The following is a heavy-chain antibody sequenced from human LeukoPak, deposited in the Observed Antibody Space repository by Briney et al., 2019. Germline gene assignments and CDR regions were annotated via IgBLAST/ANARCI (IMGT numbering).Heavy chain of an antibody. Sequence: GGSLRLSCAASGFTFSDYYMSWIRQAPGKGLECVSYISSSGSTIYYADSVKGRFTISRDNAKNSLYLQMNSLRAEDTAVYYCARGSGELSYYYYMFVWGIGTTVTVSS. D-gene: IGHD3-10*01. CDR1: GFTFSDYY. CDR3: ARGSGELSYYYYMFV. J-gene: IGHJ6*03. V-gene: IGHV3-11*04. CDR2: ISSSGSTI.